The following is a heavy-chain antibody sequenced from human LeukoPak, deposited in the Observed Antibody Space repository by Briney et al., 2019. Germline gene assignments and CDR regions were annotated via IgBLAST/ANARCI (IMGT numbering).Heavy chain of an antibody. CDR1: GGSISSGSYY. CDR2: IYTSGST. J-gene: IGHJ6*03. Sequence: PSETLSLTCTVSGGSISSGSYYWSWIRQPAWKGLEWIGRIYTSGSTNYNPSLKSRVTISVNTPKNQFSLKLSSVTAADTAVYYCARQKETTVVNDLIYYYYYMDVWGKGTTVTISS. CDR3: ARQKETTVVNDLIYYYYYMDV. V-gene: IGHV4-61*02. D-gene: IGHD4-23*01.